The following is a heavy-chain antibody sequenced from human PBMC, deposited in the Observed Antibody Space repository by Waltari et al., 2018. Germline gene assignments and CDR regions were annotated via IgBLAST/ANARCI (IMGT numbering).Heavy chain of an antibody. CDR2: IYYSVRS. V-gene: IGHV4-39*07. J-gene: IGHJ4*02. D-gene: IGHD3-16*01. CDR1: YWSISSRSYY. Sequence: QQESGPSLVKPSETLSLTCTVSYWSISSRSYYWGWIRLAPGKGLEWIGHIYYSVRSYNNPFLKSRITMSVDSSKNQFSLTLSAVTAADTAVYYCGRVLIRTSGLNFDSWGQGSLVTVSS. CDR3: GRVLIRTSGLNFDS.